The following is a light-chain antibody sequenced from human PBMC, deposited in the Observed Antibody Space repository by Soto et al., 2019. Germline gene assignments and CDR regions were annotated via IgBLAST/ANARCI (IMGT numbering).Light chain of an antibody. V-gene: IGKV1-39*01. CDR2: AAS. CDR1: ETISRS. J-gene: IGKJ5*01. CDR3: QQTHIVPLT. Sequence: DIQMTQSPSSLSASLGDRVTITCRASETISRSLNWFQQKPGKAPKLLIYAASILQNEVPSRFSGSGSGTDFTLSITSLQFEDFATYYCQQTHIVPLTFGQGTRLEIK.